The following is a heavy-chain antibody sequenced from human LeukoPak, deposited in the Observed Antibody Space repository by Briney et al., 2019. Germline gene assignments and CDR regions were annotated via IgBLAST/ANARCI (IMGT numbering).Heavy chain of an antibody. CDR1: GFTVSSNS. D-gene: IGHD2-15*01. Sequence: QPGGSLRLSCAASGFTVSSNSMSWVRQAPGKGLECVSLIYSGGSAYHTDSVKGRFTISRHNSKNTLYLQMNSLRAEDTAVYYCARVLENRCIGGNCYFDYLGQGTLVTVSS. J-gene: IGHJ4*02. CDR3: ARVLENRCIGGNCYFDY. CDR2: IYSGGSA. V-gene: IGHV3-66*01.